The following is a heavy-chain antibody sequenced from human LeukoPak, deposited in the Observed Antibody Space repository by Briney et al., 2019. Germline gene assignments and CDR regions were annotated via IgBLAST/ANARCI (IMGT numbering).Heavy chain of an antibody. V-gene: IGHV1-2*02. D-gene: IGHD3-16*01. J-gene: IGHJ4*02. Sequence: GASVKVSCKASGYTFTGYYMHWVRQAPGQGLEWMGWINPNSGGTNYAQKFQGRVTMTRDTSISTAYMELSRLRSDDTAVYYCARDFAGAALQGTVFDYWGQGTLVTVSS. CDR2: INPNSGGT. CDR3: ARDFAGAALQGTVFDY. CDR1: GYTFTGYY.